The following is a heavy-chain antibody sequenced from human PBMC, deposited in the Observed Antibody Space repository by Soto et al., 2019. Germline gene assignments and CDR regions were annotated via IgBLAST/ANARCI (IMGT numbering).Heavy chain of an antibody. CDR2: ISSTGTTI. D-gene: IGHD3-10*01. CDR3: AKVQGSGSGLYYFYYYGMDV. CDR1: GFTFGDYY. Sequence: PGGSLRLSCETSGFTFGDYYMSWIRQAPGRGLEWVSLISSTGTTIYYADSVKGRFTISRDNVRSTLFLMMNNLRSEDTAVYYCAKVQGSGSGLYYFYYYGMDVWGQGTTVTAP. V-gene: IGHV3-11*01. J-gene: IGHJ6*02.